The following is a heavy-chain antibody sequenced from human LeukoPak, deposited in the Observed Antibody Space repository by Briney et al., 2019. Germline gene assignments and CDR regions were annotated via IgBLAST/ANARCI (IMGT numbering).Heavy chain of an antibody. V-gene: IGHV3-7*01. CDR2: IKQDGSEI. Sequence: SGGSLRLSCAASGFTFSSYWMSWVRQAPGKGPEWVANIKQDGSEIYYVDSVKGRFTISRDNAKNSLHLQMNSLRAEDTAVYYCARVLMTPHFDYWGQGTLVTVSS. D-gene: IGHD3-16*01. J-gene: IGHJ4*02. CDR3: ARVLMTPHFDY. CDR1: GFTFSSYW.